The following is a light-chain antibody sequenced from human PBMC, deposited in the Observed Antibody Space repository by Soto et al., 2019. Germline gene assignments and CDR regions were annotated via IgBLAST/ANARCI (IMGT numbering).Light chain of an antibody. J-gene: IGKJ4*01. CDR2: SAS. V-gene: IGKV3-20*01. CDR1: QSVSSSY. CDR3: QQYGSSPPGLT. Sequence: EIVLTQSPGTLSLSPGERATLSCRASQSVSSSYLAWYQQKPGQAPRLLIYSASNRATGIPDRFSGSGSGTDFTLTISRLEPEDFAVYYCQQYGSSPPGLTFGGGTKVDIK.